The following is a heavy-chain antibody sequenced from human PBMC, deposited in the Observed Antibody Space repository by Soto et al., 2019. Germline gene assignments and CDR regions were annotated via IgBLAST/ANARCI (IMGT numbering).Heavy chain of an antibody. CDR2: IKSKTDGGTT. CDR1: GFTFSNAW. CDR3: TTGPPRDDAFDI. V-gene: IGHV3-15*01. Sequence: GGSLRLSCAASGFTFSNAWMSWVRQAPGKGLEWVGRIKSKTDGGTTDYAAPVKGRFTISRDDSKNTLYLQMNSLKTEDTAVYYCTTGPPRDDAFDIWGQGTMVTVSS. J-gene: IGHJ3*02.